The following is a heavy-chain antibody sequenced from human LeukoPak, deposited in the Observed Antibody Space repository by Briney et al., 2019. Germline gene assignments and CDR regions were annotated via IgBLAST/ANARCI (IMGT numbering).Heavy chain of an antibody. D-gene: IGHD6-25*01. CDR2: ISSTGGAT. V-gene: IGHV3-23*01. CDR3: AKHRAARTAPDAFDI. Sequence: GGSLRLSCAASGFTFSTYDMSWVRQAPGKGLEWVSSISSTGGATHYADSVKGRFSISRDNSENTLYLQMNSLRAEDTAVYFCAKHRAARTAPDAFDIWGQGTTVTVS. J-gene: IGHJ3*02. CDR1: GFTFSTYD.